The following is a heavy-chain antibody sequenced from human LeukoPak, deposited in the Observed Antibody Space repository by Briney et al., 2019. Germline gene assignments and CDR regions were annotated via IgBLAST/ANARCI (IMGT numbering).Heavy chain of an antibody. CDR1: GGSFSGYY. V-gene: IGHV4-34*01. D-gene: IGHD3-3*01. CDR2: INHSGST. Sequence: SETLSLTCAVYGGSFSGYYWSWIRQPPGKGLEWIGEINHSGSTNYNPSLKSRVTISVDTSENQFSLKLSSVTAADTAVYYCARARNYDFWSGYLYYFDYWGQGTLVTVSS. J-gene: IGHJ4*02. CDR3: ARARNYDFWSGYLYYFDY.